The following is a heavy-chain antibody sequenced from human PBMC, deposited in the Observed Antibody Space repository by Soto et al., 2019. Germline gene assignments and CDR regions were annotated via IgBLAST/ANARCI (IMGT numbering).Heavy chain of an antibody. V-gene: IGHV3-23*01. CDR3: AKDHLPVGDYYYGVDV. J-gene: IGHJ6*02. Sequence: LRLSCSASGFTFNTYAMSWVRQAPGRRLEWVSTISASGGRTYYADSVKGRYTVSRDNSQNTLRLDMDSLRAEDTALYYCAKDHLPVGDYYYGVDVWGQGTTVTVSS. CDR1: GFTFNTYA. CDR2: ISASGGRT. D-gene: IGHD1-26*01.